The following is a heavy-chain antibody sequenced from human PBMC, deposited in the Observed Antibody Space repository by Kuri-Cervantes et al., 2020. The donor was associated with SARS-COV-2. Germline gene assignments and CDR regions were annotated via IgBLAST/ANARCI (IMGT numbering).Heavy chain of an antibody. D-gene: IGHD3-16*01. CDR1: GYTLTSYD. J-gene: IGHJ6*03. CDR3: AREGEDEGNIAYLYMDA. V-gene: IGHV1-8*02. Sequence: ASVKVSCKASGYTLTSYDINWVRQATGQGLEWMGWMNPNSGNTGYAQKFQGRVTMTRNTSISTAYMELSSLRSEDTAVYYCAREGEDEGNIAYLYMDAWGKGTTVTVSS. CDR2: MNPNSGNT.